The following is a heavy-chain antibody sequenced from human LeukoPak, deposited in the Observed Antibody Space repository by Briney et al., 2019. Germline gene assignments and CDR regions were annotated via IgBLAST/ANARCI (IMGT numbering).Heavy chain of an antibody. CDR2: IYYSGST. J-gene: IGHJ4*02. CDR3: ARLGIGVVPSAMLGDYYFDY. D-gene: IGHD2-2*01. Sequence: SETLSLICTVSGDSIGSSSYYSGWIRQPPGKGLEWIGTIYYSGSTYYSPSLESRVTISVDTSKNQFSLKLTSVTAADTAVYYCARLGIGVVPSAMLGDYYFDYWGQGTLVTVSS. CDR1: GDSIGSSSYY. V-gene: IGHV4-39*07.